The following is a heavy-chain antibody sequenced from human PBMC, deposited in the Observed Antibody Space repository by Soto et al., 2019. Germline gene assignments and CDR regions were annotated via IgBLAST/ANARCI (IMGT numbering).Heavy chain of an antibody. CDR3: ARLPVGYDGSYGMDV. D-gene: IGHD3-22*01. CDR1: GYSFTNYW. J-gene: IGHJ6*02. V-gene: IGHV5-51*01. Sequence: EVQLVQSGAEVKKPGESLKISCKGSGYSFTNYWIGWVRQMPGKGLEWMGIIYPGDSDTRYSPSFQGQVTISADKSISTAYLQWSSLKASVTAMYYCARLPVGYDGSYGMDVWGQGTTVTVSS. CDR2: IYPGDSDT.